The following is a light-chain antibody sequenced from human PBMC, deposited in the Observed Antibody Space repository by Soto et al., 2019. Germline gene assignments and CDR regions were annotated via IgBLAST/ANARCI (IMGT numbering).Light chain of an antibody. V-gene: IGLV1-40*01. CDR1: SSNIGAGYD. Sequence: QSVLTQPPSVSGAPGQRVTISCTRSSSNIGAGYDVHWYQQLPGTAPKLLIYGNSNRPSGVPDRFSGSKSGTSASLAITGLQAEDEGDYYCQSYDSSLSGVVFGGGTKLTVL. CDR3: QSYDSSLSGVV. CDR2: GNS. J-gene: IGLJ2*01.